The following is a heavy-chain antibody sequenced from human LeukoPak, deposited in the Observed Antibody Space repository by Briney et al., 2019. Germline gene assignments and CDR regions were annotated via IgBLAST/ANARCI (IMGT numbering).Heavy chain of an antibody. V-gene: IGHV1-69*01. D-gene: IGHD4-11*01. Sequence: ASVKVSCKASGGTFSSYAISWVRQAPGQGLEWMGGIIPIFGTANYAQKFQGRVTITADESTSTAYMELSSLRSEDTAVYYCARGSNSNYVSIDYWGQGTLVTVSS. J-gene: IGHJ4*02. CDR1: GGTFSSYA. CDR3: ARGSNSNYVSIDY. CDR2: IIPIFGTA.